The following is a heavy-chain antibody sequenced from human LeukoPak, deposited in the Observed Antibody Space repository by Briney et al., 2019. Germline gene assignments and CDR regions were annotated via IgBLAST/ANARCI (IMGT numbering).Heavy chain of an antibody. Sequence: SETLSLTCTVSGGSISSTSYYWGWIRQPPGKGLVWIGSMYHNGSTYYNPSLKSRVTISVDTSKNQFSLKLSSVTAADTAVYYCARHPSGRMWLQQGGWFDPWGQGTLVTVSS. CDR1: GGSISSTSYY. V-gene: IGHV4-39*01. J-gene: IGHJ5*02. CDR2: MYHNGST. CDR3: ARHPSGRMWLQQGGWFDP. D-gene: IGHD5-24*01.